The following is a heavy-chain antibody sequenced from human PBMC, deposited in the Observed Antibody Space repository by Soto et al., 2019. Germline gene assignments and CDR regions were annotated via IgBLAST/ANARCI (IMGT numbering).Heavy chain of an antibody. CDR3: ARPVIRGAVYAFDI. CDR1: GGSISSYY. CDR2: IYYSGST. V-gene: IGHV4-59*12. D-gene: IGHD6-19*01. J-gene: IGHJ3*02. Sequence: PSETLSLTCTVSGGSISSYYWSWIRQPPGKGLEWIGYIYYSGSTRYSPSFQGQVTISADKSISTAYLQWSSLKASDTAMYYCARPVIRGAVYAFDIWGQGTMVTVSS.